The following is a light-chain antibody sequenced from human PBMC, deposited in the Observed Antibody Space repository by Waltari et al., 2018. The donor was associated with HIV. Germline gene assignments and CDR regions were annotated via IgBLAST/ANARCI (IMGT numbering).Light chain of an antibody. J-gene: IGKJ2*01. CDR3: HQFGSSTSYT. CDR2: DAS. Sequence: EIVLTQSPATLSLSPGERATLSCGASQSVSNNYLAWYQQKPGLAPRLLIYDASTRATGIPDRFSGSGSGTDFTLTISRLEPEDCAVYYCHQFGSSTSYTFGQGTKLEIK. V-gene: IGKV3D-20*01. CDR1: QSVSNNY.